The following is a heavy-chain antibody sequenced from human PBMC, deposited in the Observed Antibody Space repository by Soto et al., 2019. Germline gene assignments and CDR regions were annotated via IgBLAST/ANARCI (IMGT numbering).Heavy chain of an antibody. CDR1: GASINSDY. Sequence: SETLSLTCTVSGASINSDYWSWIRQSPGKGLEWIGYIYHMGGTDYNPSLKSRVTISIDKSKNQFSLNLRSVTAADTAVYFCARFTYKSGFNWFDTWGQVTQFTVSS. CDR2: IYHMGGT. V-gene: IGHV4-59*03. CDR3: ARFTYKSGFNWFDT. J-gene: IGHJ5*02. D-gene: IGHD5-12*01.